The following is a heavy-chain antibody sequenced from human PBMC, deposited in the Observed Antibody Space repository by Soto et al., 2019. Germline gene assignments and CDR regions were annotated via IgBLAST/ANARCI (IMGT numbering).Heavy chain of an antibody. V-gene: IGHV4-59*01. J-gene: IGHJ6*02. Sequence: SETLSLTCSVSGGSISGYYWSWLRQPPGKGLEWIGEIYYRGDTQYNPSLKSRVTISVDTSKNQLSLKLTSGTAADTAMYYCARGGLDIVVVDGKTGMDVWGQGTTVTVSS. CDR1: GGSISGYY. CDR2: IYYRGDT. D-gene: IGHD2-2*03. CDR3: ARGGLDIVVVDGKTGMDV.